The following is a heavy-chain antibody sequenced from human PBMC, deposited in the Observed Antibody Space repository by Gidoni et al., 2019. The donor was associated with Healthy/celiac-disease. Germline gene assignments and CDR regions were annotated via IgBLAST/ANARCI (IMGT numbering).Heavy chain of an antibody. CDR1: GGSFSGYY. V-gene: IGHV4-34*01. CDR3: AREDQDGYNFYFQH. J-gene: IGHJ1*01. CDR2: INHSGST. Sequence: QVQLQQWGAGLLKPSETLSLTCAVSGGSFSGYYWSWIRQPPGKGLEWIGEINHSGSTNYNPSLKSRVTISVDTSKNQFSLKLNSVTAADTAVYYCAREDQDGYNFYFQHWGQGTLVTVSS. D-gene: IGHD5-12*01.